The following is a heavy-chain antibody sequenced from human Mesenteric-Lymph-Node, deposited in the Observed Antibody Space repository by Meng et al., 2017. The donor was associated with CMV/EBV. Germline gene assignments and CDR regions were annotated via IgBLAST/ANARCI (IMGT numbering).Heavy chain of an antibody. CDR3: ARHQRWLKSEGGFNY. CDR1: GGSFSGYY. V-gene: IGHV4-34*01. Sequence: QVHLQQGGAGRLKPAGTLSLTCAVYGGSFSGYYWSWIRQPPGKGLEWIGEINHSGSTNYNPSLKSRVTISVDTSKNQFSLKLSSVTAADTAVYYCARHQRWLKSEGGFNYWGQGTLVTVSS. D-gene: IGHD4-23*01. CDR2: INHSGST. J-gene: IGHJ4*02.